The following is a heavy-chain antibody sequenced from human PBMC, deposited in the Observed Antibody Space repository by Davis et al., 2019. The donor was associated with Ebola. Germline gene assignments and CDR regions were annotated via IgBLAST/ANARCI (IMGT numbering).Heavy chain of an antibody. CDR2: INHSGST. V-gene: IGHV4-4*02. CDR3: ARGVYGNYGMDV. CDR1: GGSISSSNW. J-gene: IGHJ6*02. D-gene: IGHD5/OR15-5a*01. Sequence: MPSETLSLTCAVSGGSISSSNWWSWVRQPPGKGLEWIGEINHSGSTNYNPSLKSRVTISVDTSKNQFSLKLSSVTAADTAVYYCARGVYGNYGMDVWGQGTTVTVSS.